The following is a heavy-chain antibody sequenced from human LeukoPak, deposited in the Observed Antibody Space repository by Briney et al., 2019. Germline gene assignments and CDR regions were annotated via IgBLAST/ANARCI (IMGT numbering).Heavy chain of an antibody. J-gene: IGHJ6*03. CDR3: ARGGGYNDYYYYYMDV. Sequence: GGSLRLSCAASGFTFDDYAMHWVRQAPGKGLEWVSLISWDGGSTYYADSVKGRFTISRDNSKNSLYLQMNSLRAEDTALYYCARGGGYNDYYYYYMDVWGKGTTVTVSS. CDR2: ISWDGGST. D-gene: IGHD5-24*01. V-gene: IGHV3-43D*03. CDR1: GFTFDDYA.